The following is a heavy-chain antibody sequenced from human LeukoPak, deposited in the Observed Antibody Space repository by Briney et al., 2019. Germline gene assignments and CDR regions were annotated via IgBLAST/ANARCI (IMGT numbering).Heavy chain of an antibody. Sequence: PGGSLRLSCEASGFSFSNYFMSWFRQAPGKGLEWVSYITNSGRSTNYADAVKGRFTISRDNVKKSVYLEMTDLRAEDTAVYYCAREASGNYYVFDSWGQGTLVTVSS. V-gene: IGHV3-11*04. J-gene: IGHJ4*02. CDR2: ITNSGRST. CDR3: AREASGNYYVFDS. D-gene: IGHD1-26*01. CDR1: GFSFSNYF.